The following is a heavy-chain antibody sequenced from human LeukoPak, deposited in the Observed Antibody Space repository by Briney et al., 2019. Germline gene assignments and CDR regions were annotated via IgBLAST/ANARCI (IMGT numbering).Heavy chain of an antibody. CDR1: GFTFSSYE. Sequence: GGALRLSSAASGFTFSSYEMNWVREAPGKGLEWVSYISSSGSTIYYADSVKGRFTISRDNAKNSLYLQMNCLRAEDTAVYYCAELGITMIGGVWGKGTTVTISS. CDR3: AELGITMIGGV. D-gene: IGHD3-10*02. J-gene: IGHJ6*04. CDR2: ISSSGSTI. V-gene: IGHV3-48*03.